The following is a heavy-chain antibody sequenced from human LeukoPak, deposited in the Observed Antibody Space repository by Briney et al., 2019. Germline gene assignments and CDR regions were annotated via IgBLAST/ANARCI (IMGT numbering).Heavy chain of an antibody. CDR3: AKDPLVNSQEYFDY. D-gene: IGHD2/OR15-2a*01. Sequence: GGSLRLSCAASGFTFSSYGMHWVRQAPGKGLEWVAVIWYDGSNKYYADSVKGRFTISRDNSKNTLYLQMNSLRAEDTAVYYCAKDPLVNSQEYFDYWGQGTLVTVSS. CDR2: IWYDGSNK. J-gene: IGHJ4*02. CDR1: GFTFSSYG. V-gene: IGHV3-33*06.